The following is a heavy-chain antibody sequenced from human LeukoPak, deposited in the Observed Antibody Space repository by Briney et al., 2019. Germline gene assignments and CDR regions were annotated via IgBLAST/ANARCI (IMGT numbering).Heavy chain of an antibody. CDR1: GFTFRTYW. V-gene: IGHV3-33*08. J-gene: IGHJ4*02. D-gene: IGHD1-26*01. CDR3: ATDRNSGKYYDY. Sequence: GGSLRLSCAASGFTFRTYWMSWVRQAPGKGLEWVAVIYYDGSNQYYADSVKGRFTVSRDNAKNTLYLQMDSLRAEDTAVYYCATDRNSGKYYDYWGQGTLVTVSS. CDR2: IYYDGSNQ.